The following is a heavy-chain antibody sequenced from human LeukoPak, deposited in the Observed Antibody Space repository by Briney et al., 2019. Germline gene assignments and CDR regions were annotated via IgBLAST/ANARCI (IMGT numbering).Heavy chain of an antibody. Sequence: PSETLSLTCAVYGGSFSGYYWSWIRQPPGKGLEWIGEISHSGSTNYNPSLKSRVTISVDTSKNQFSLKLSSVTAADTAVYYCARGGGYYYWGQGTLVTVSS. V-gene: IGHV4-34*01. D-gene: IGHD5-12*01. CDR3: ARGGGYYY. J-gene: IGHJ4*02. CDR2: ISHSGST. CDR1: GGSFSGYY.